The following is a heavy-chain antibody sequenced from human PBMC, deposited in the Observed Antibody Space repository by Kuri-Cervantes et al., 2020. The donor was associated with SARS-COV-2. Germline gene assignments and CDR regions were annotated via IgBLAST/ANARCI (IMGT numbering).Heavy chain of an antibody. CDR2: IYYSGSS. CDR3: ARTGYYDSSGPVGWFDP. Sequence: SETLSLTCAVSGYSISSSNWWGWIRQPPGKGLERIGYIYYSGSSYYNPSLKSRVTMSVDTSKNQFSLKLSSVTAVDTAVYYCARTGYYDSSGPVGWFDPWGQGTLVTVSS. V-gene: IGHV4-28*01. J-gene: IGHJ5*02. CDR1: GYSISSSNW. D-gene: IGHD3-22*01.